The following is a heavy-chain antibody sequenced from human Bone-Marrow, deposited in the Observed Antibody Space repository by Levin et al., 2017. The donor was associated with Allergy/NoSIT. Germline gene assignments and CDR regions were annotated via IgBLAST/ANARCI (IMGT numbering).Heavy chain of an antibody. V-gene: IGHV3-30*02. Sequence: GESLKISCAASGFTFSLYGMHWVRQAPGQGLQWVAFVYFDGSKENYADSVKGRFTISRDQSKKTLYLQMNRLRADDSAVYYFAIYPVTWDPTKFDYWGQGTLVTVTS. J-gene: IGHJ4*02. CDR1: GFTFSLYG. D-gene: IGHD7-27*01. CDR2: VYFDGSKE. CDR3: AIYPVTWDPTKFDY.